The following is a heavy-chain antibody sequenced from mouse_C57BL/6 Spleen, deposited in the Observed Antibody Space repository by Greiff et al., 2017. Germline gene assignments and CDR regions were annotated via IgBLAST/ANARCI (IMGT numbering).Heavy chain of an antibody. CDR3: TRCGGNYPRYWYFDV. J-gene: IGHJ1*03. CDR2: IDPETGGT. V-gene: IGHV1-15*01. D-gene: IGHD2-1*01. Sequence: VQLQQSGAELVRPGASVTLSCKASGYTFTDYEMHWVKQTPVHGLEWIGAIDPETGGTAYNQKFKGKAILTADKSSSTAYMELRSLTSEDSAVYYCTRCGGNYPRYWYFDVWGTGTTVTVSS. CDR1: GYTFTDYE.